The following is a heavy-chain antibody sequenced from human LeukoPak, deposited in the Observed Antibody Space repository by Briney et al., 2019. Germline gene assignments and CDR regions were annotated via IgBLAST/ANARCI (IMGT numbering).Heavy chain of an antibody. V-gene: IGHV3-23*01. J-gene: IGHJ4*02. CDR2: ISGSGGST. CDR3: AKDIMFLTHGGGGCFDY. D-gene: IGHD4-23*01. CDR1: GFTFSSYA. Sequence: PGGSLRLSCAASGFTFSSYAMSWVRQAPGKGLEWVSAISGSGGSTYYADSVKGRFTISRDNSKNTLYLQMNSLRAEDTAVYYCAKDIMFLTHGGGGCFDYWGQGTLVTVSS.